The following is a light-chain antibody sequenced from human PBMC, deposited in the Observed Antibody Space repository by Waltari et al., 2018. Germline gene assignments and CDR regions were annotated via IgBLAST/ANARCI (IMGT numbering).Light chain of an antibody. Sequence: TVTLTCGSNTGAVTSTHYSYWFQQKPGQAPRTLIYDTNRRHSETPARFSGSLLGDKAALTLSGAQPEDEADYYCLLSYSGTRVFGTGTKVTVL. CDR1: TGAVTSTHY. CDR3: LLSYSGTRV. CDR2: DTN. V-gene: IGLV7-46*01. J-gene: IGLJ1*01.